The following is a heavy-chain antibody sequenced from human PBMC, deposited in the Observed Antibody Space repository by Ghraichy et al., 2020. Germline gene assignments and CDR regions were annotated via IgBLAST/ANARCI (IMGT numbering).Heavy chain of an antibody. V-gene: IGHV3-23*01. CDR1: GFTFSSYA. CDR3: AKDSHITMIVVVNNFDY. D-gene: IGHD3-22*01. CDR2: ISGSGGST. Sequence: GESLNISCAASGFTFSSYAMSWVRQAPGKGLEWVSAISGSGGSTYYADSVKGRFTISRDNSKNTLYLQMNSLRAEDTAVYYCAKDSHITMIVVVNNFDYWGQGTLVTVSS. J-gene: IGHJ4*02.